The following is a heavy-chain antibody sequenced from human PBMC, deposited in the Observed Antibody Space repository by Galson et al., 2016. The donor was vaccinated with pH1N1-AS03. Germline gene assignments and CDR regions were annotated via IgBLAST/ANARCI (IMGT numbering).Heavy chain of an antibody. CDR3: ARDVGGPDDY. CDR1: GSTFSRYW. D-gene: IGHD4-23*01. CDR2: INEDGSTT. V-gene: IGHV3-74*01. Sequence: SLRLSCAASGSTFSRYWMHWVRQAPGKGLVWVSHINEDGSTTRYADSVKGRFTISRDNSESTLYLQMNSLGDDDTAVYYCARDVGGPDDYWGQGTLVTVSS. J-gene: IGHJ4*02.